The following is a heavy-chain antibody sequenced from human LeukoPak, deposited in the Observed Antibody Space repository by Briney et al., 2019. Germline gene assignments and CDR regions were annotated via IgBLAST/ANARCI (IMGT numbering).Heavy chain of an antibody. CDR1: GYTFTSYD. CDR2: MNPNSGNT. Sequence: ASVKVSCKASGYTFTSYDINWVRQATGQGLEWMGWMNPNSGNTGYAQKFQGRVTMTRNTSISTAYMELSSLRSDDTAVYYCARVRLYYYYMDVWGKGTTVTVSS. J-gene: IGHJ6*03. CDR3: ARVRLYYYYMDV. V-gene: IGHV1-8*01.